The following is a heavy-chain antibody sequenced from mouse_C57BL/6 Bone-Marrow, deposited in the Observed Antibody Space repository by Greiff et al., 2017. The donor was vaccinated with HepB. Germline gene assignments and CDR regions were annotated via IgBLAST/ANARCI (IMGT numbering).Heavy chain of an antibody. D-gene: IGHD1-1*01. CDR1: GYTFTDYN. J-gene: IGHJ2*01. CDR3: ARKTTVVPNYFDY. V-gene: IGHV1-18*01. Sequence: VQLQQSGPELVKPGASVKIPCKASGYTFTDYNMDWVKQSHGKSLEWIGDINPNNGGTIYNQKFKGKATLTVDKSSSTAYMELRSLTSEDTAVDYCARKTTVVPNYFDYWGQGTTLTVSS. CDR2: INPNNGGT.